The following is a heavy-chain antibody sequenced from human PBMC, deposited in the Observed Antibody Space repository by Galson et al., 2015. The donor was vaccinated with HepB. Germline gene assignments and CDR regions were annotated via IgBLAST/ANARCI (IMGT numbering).Heavy chain of an antibody. V-gene: IGHV5-10-1*01. Sequence: QSGAEVKKPGESLRISCKGSGYSFTSYWISWVRQMPGKGLEWMGRIDPSDSYTNYSPSFQGHVTISADKSISTAYLQWSSLKASDTAMYYCARQGEIECSSTSCYFAFDYWGQGTLVTVSS. CDR2: IDPSDSYT. CDR1: GYSFTSYW. J-gene: IGHJ4*02. CDR3: ARQGEIECSSTSCYFAFDY. D-gene: IGHD2-2*01.